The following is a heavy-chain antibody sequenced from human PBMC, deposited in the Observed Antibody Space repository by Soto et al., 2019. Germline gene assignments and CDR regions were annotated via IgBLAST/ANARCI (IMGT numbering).Heavy chain of an antibody. CDR2: IIPILGIA. V-gene: IGHV1-69*02. Sequence: QVQLVQSGAEVKKPGSSVKVSCKASGGTFSSYTISWVRQAPGQGLEWMGRIIPILGIANYAQKFQGRVTITADKSTSTAYMELSSLRSGDTAVYYCASRMTTVVTPYDYWGQGTLVTVSS. J-gene: IGHJ4*02. CDR3: ASRMTTVVTPYDY. D-gene: IGHD4-17*01. CDR1: GGTFSSYT.